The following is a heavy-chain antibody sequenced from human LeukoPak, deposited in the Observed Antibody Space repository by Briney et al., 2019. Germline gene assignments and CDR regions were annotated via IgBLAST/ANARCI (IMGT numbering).Heavy chain of an antibody. CDR3: ARDGGGACTGCPHDAFDI. J-gene: IGHJ3*02. D-gene: IGHD2-8*02. CDR2: IYYSGST. V-gene: IGHV4-59*01. CDR1: GGSISSYY. Sequence: PSETLSLTCTVSGGSISSYYWSWIRQPPGKGLEWIGYIYYSGSTNYNPSLKSRVTISVDTSKNQFSLKLSSVTAADTAVYYCARDGGGACTGCPHDAFDIWGQGTMVTVSS.